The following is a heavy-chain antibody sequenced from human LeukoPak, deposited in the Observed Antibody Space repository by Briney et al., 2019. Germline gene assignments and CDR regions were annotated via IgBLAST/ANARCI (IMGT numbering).Heavy chain of an antibody. Sequence: KASETLSLTCTVSGGSISSYYWSWIRQPPGKGLEWIGYIYTSGSTNYNPSLKSRVTISVDTSKNQFPLKLSSVTAADTAVYYCARLYSGSYSYFDYWGQGTLVTVSS. D-gene: IGHD1-26*01. CDR1: GGSISSYY. CDR2: IYTSGST. J-gene: IGHJ4*02. V-gene: IGHV4-4*09. CDR3: ARLYSGSYSYFDY.